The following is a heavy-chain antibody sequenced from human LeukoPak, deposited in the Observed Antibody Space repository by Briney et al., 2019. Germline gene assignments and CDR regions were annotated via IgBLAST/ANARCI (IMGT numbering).Heavy chain of an antibody. J-gene: IGHJ5*02. Sequence: ASVTVSCKASGYTFTSYGISWVRQAPGQGLEWMGWISAYNGNTNYAQKLQGRVTMTTDTSTSTAYMELRSLRSDDTAVYYCARGGETYYYGSGSYTWFDPWGQGTLVTVSS. CDR1: GYTFTSYG. CDR3: ARGGETYYYGSGSYTWFDP. CDR2: ISAYNGNT. D-gene: IGHD3-10*01. V-gene: IGHV1-18*01.